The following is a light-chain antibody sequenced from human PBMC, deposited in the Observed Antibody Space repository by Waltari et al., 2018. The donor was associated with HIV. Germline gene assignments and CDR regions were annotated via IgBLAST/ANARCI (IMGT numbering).Light chain of an antibody. CDR2: DAS. V-gene: IGKV3-11*01. Sequence: EIVLTQSPATLSLSPGERATLSCRASQGVGRFLAWYQQKPGQAPRLLIYDASNRATGIPARFSGSGSGTDFTLTFSSLEPEDFAVYYCQQRTNWPPYSFGQGTKLEIK. CDR3: QQRTNWPPYS. CDR1: QGVGRF. J-gene: IGKJ2*03.